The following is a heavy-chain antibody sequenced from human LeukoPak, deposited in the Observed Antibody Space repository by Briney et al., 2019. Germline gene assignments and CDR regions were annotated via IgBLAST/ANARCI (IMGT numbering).Heavy chain of an antibody. CDR3: ARVSPNRRISYGYQNWFDP. Sequence: ASVKVSCKASGYTFTGYYMHWVRQAPGQGLEWMGWINPNSGGTNYAQKFQGRVTMTRDTSISTAYMELSRLTSDDTAVYFCARVSPNRRISYGYQNWFDPWGQGTLVSVSS. J-gene: IGHJ5*02. CDR1: GYTFTGYY. V-gene: IGHV1-2*02. CDR2: INPNSGGT. D-gene: IGHD5-18*01.